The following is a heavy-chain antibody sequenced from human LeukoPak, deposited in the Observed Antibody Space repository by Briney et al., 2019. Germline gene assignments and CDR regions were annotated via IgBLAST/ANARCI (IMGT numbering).Heavy chain of an antibody. CDR1: GGSISGYF. CDR2: IYASGTT. J-gene: IGHJ4*02. V-gene: IGHV4-4*07. Sequence: SETLSLTCTVSGGSISGYFWSWIRQPAGKGLEWIGRIYASGTTNYNPSLKGRVTMSVDTSKNQFSLNLTSVTAADTAVYYCAREYYYGSGSYYNEDYFDYWGQGTLVTVSS. CDR3: AREYYYGSGSYYNEDYFDY. D-gene: IGHD3-10*01.